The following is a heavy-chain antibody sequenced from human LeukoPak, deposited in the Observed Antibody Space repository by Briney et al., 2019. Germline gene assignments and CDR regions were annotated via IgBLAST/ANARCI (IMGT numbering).Heavy chain of an antibody. CDR2: INPSGGST. D-gene: IGHD6-6*01. Sequence: ASVKVSCKASGYTFTSYSLHWVRQAPGQGLEWMGVINPSGGSTTYAQKFQGRVTMTSDMSTSTVDMELSSLRSEDTAVYFCARDRGLAARYDSWGQGT. CDR3: ARDRGLAARYDS. J-gene: IGHJ4*02. V-gene: IGHV1-46*01. CDR1: GYTFTSYS.